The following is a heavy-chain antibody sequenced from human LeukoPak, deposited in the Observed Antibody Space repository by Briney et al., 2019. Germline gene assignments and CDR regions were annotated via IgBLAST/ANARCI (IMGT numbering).Heavy chain of an antibody. V-gene: IGHV3-7*01. D-gene: IGHD1-20*01. CDR3: ASFNWNAPYYYYYYMDV. CDR2: IKQDGSEK. Sequence: GGSLRLSCAASGFTFSSYWMSWVRQAPGKGLEWVANIKQDGSEKYYVDSVKGRFTISRDNAKNSLYLQMNSLGAEDTAVYYCASFNWNAPYYYYYYMDVWGKGTTVTVSS. J-gene: IGHJ6*03. CDR1: GFTFSSYW.